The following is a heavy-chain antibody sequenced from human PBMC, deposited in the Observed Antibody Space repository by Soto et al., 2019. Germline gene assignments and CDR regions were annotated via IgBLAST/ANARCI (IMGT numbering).Heavy chain of an antibody. J-gene: IGHJ6*02. CDR1: GGTFSSYA. CDR2: IIPIFGTA. D-gene: IGHD3-10*01. V-gene: IGHV1-69*13. Sequence: GASVKVSCKASGGTFSSYAISWVRQAPGQGLEWMGGIIPIFGTANYAQKFQGRVTITADESTSTAYMELSSLRSEDTAVYYCAREMVRGVTYYYGMDVWGQGTTVTVSS. CDR3: AREMVRGVTYYYGMDV.